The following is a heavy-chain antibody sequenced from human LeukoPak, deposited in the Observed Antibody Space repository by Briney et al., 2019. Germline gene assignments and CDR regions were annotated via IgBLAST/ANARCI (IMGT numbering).Heavy chain of an antibody. CDR3: ARIGSTSRGAEFDY. CDR2: IYSGGST. CDR1: GFTVSSNY. D-gene: IGHD2-2*01. Sequence: GGSLRLSCAASGFTVSSNYMSWVRQAPGKGLEWVSVIYSGGSTYYADSVKGRFTISRHNSKNTLYLQMNSLRAEDTAVYYCARIGSTSRGAEFDYWGQGTLVTVSS. V-gene: IGHV3-53*04. J-gene: IGHJ4*02.